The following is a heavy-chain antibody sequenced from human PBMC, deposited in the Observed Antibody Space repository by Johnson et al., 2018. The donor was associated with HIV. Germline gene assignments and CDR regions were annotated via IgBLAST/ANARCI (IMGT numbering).Heavy chain of an antibody. D-gene: IGHD3-10*01. CDR2: INWNGGST. CDR1: GFIFDDYG. CDR3: AKVQYYYGSGSNFDI. Sequence: VQLVESGGGVLRPGGSLRLSCAASGFIFDDYGMSWVRQTPGKGLEWVSGINWNGGSTGYADSVKGRFTISRDNSKNTLYLQMNSLRAEDTAVYYCAKVQYYYGSGSNFDIWGQGTMVTVSS. J-gene: IGHJ3*02. V-gene: IGHV3-20*04.